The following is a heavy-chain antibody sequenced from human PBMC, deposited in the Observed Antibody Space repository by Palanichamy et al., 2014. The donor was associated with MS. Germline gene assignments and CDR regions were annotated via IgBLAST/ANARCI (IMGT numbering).Heavy chain of an antibody. J-gene: IGHJ5*02. D-gene: IGHD2-8*01. Sequence: QITLKEAGPTLVEPTQTLTLTCTFTGFSLSTGAVAAEGVGWIRQPPGKALEWLALIYWNDDKRYSPFLKNRLTISKDTSKNEVVLTMTNMDPMDTATYYCAHRRGIWCTDGVCNNWFDPWGQGTLVTVSS. CDR1: GFSLSTGAVAAEG. CDR3: AHRRGIWCTDGVCNNWFDP. V-gene: IGHV2-5*01. CDR2: IYWNDDK.